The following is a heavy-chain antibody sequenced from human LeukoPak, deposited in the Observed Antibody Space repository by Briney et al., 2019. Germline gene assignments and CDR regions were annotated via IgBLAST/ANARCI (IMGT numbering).Heavy chain of an antibody. D-gene: IGHD2-2*02. CDR3: ARDRLCSSTSCYKAFDI. Sequence: ASVKVSCKASGYTFTSYGISWVRQAPGQGLEWMGWISAYNGNTNYAQKLQGRLTMTTDTSTSTAYMELRSLRSDDTAVYYCARDRLCSSTSCYKAFDIWGQGTMVTVSS. V-gene: IGHV1-18*01. J-gene: IGHJ3*02. CDR1: GYTFTSYG. CDR2: ISAYNGNT.